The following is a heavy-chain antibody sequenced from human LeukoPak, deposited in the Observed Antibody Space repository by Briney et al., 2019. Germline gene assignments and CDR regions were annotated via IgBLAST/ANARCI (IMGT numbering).Heavy chain of an antibody. CDR3: AKEGLHYDILTGSIYYYGMDV. J-gene: IGHJ6*02. V-gene: IGHV3-30*18. Sequence: PGRSLRLSCAASGFTFSSYGMHWVRQAPGKGLEWVAVISYDGSNKYYADSVKGRFTISRDNSKNTLYLQMNSLRAEGTAVYYCAKEGLHYDILTGSIYYYGMDVWGQGTTVTVSS. D-gene: IGHD3-9*01. CDR2: ISYDGSNK. CDR1: GFTFSSYG.